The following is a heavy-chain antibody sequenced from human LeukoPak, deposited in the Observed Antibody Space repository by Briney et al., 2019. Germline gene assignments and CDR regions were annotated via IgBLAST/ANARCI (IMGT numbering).Heavy chain of an antibody. CDR1: GYIFTSYW. V-gene: IGHV5-51*01. J-gene: IGHJ5*02. CDR2: IYPGDSDT. CDR3: ARRCVSGGLNWFDP. Sequence: KNGESLKISWKGSGYIFTSYWIGWVRQMPGKGLEWMGIIYPGDSDTRYSPSFQGQVTISADKSISTAYLQWSSLKASDTAMYYCARRCVSGGLNWFDPWGQGTLVTVSS. D-gene: IGHD2-21*01.